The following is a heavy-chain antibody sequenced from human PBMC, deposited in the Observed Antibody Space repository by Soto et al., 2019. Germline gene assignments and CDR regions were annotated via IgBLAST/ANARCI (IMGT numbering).Heavy chain of an antibody. V-gene: IGHV3-33*01. CDR2: GWYDGSNK. CDR3: ARGPSGLELPPVDY. D-gene: IGHD1-26*01. J-gene: IGHJ4*02. CDR1: GFTFSRYG. Sequence: QVQLVESGGGVVQAGRSLRLSCAASGFTFSRYGMHCVRQAPGQGLEWVAVGWYDGSNKYYADSVKGRFTISRDNSKNTLYLQMNSLRAEDTAVYYCARGPSGLELPPVDYRGQGALVTGSS.